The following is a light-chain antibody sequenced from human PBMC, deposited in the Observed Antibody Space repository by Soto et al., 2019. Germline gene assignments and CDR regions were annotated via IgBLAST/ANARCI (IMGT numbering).Light chain of an antibody. V-gene: IGKV3-11*01. CDR1: ETVNNY. CDR2: DVS. CDR3: YHRSSWPFT. J-gene: IGKJ3*01. Sequence: EIVLTQSPATLSLSPGERATLSCRASETVNNYLAGYQQKPGQAPTLLIFDVSKRAAGIPARFSGSGSGTDFTLDISSLEADDFAVYCCYHRSSWPFTFGPGTTVQIK.